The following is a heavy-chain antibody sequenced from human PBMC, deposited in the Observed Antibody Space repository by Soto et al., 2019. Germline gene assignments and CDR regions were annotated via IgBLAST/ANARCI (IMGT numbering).Heavy chain of an antibody. CDR3: ARDDVHGYNHSYYYGIDV. J-gene: IGHJ6*02. Sequence: QVQLVESGGGVVQPGRSLRLSCAASGFTFSSYGMHWVRQAPGKGLEWVAVIWYDGSNKYYADSVKGRFTISRDNSKNTLYLQMISLSAEDSAVYYFARDDVHGYNHSYYYGIDVWGQGTTVTVSS. V-gene: IGHV3-33*01. D-gene: IGHD5-12*01. CDR1: GFTFSSYG. CDR2: IWYDGSNK.